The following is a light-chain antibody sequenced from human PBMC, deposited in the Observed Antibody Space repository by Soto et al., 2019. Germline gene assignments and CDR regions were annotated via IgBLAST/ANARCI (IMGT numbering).Light chain of an antibody. V-gene: IGKV3-11*01. J-gene: IGKJ5*01. CDR2: DAS. CDR3: QPRSFLIS. Sequence: IVLTLSAANLSLYPEERATLSCRASQSVSSYLAWYQQKPGQAPRLLIYDASNRATGIPARFSGSGSGTDFTLTISSLEPEDFAVYYCQPRSFLISFAQRTRLEIK. CDR1: QSVSSY.